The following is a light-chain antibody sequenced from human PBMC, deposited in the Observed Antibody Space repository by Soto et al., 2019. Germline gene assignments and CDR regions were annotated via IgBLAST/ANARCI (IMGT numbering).Light chain of an antibody. Sequence: QSALTQPASVSGSPGQSITISCTGTSNDVGGYNYVSWYQQHPGKAPKLMIYDVSNRPSGVSNRFSGSKSGNTASLTISGLQAEDEALYYCIAYTSIGTFGVFGGGTKLTVL. J-gene: IGLJ3*02. V-gene: IGLV2-14*01. CDR1: SNDVGGYNY. CDR3: IAYTSIGTFGV. CDR2: DVS.